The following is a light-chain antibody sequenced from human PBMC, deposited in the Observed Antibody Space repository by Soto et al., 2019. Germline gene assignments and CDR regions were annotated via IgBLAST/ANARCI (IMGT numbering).Light chain of an antibody. CDR1: SSDVGNYNR. CDR3: SSYTNSSTYV. J-gene: IGLJ1*01. Sequence: QSALTQPPSVSGSPGQSVTISCTVTSSDVGNYNRVSWYQQPPGTAPKVIIYEVSNRPSGVPDRFSGSKSGNTASLTISGLKGEDEADYYCSSYTNSSTYVFGTGTKVTVL. CDR2: EVS. V-gene: IGLV2-18*02.